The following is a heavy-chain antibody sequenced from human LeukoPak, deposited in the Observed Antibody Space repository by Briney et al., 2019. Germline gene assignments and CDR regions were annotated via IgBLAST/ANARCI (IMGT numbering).Heavy chain of an antibody. Sequence: ASVKVSCKASGYTFTSHYMHWVRQAPGQGLEWMGIMDPSGGSTTYAQKFQGRVTMTRDTSTTTVYLELSSLRSEDTAVYYCAREEIAAAGTAPFDYWGQGTLVTVSS. CDR1: GYTFTSHY. CDR3: AREEIAAAGTAPFDY. D-gene: IGHD6-13*01. J-gene: IGHJ4*02. V-gene: IGHV1-46*01. CDR2: MDPSGGST.